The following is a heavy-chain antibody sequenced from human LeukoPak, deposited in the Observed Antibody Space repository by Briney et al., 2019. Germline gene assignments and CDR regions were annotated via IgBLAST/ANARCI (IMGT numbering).Heavy chain of an antibody. CDR2: MNPNSGNT. CDR1: GYSFTGDD. J-gene: IGHJ6*03. CDR3: ARGHLRYYFYYLDV. V-gene: IGHV1-8*01. Sequence: GASVKVSCKTSGYSFTGDDFNWVRQATGQGLEWMGWMNPNSGNTGFAQKFQGRVTMTRNTSINTAYMELTSLTSDDTAVYYCARGHLRYYFYYLDVWGKGTTVTVSS.